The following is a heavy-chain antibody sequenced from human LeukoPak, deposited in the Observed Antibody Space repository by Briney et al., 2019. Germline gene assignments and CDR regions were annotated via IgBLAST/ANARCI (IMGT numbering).Heavy chain of an antibody. V-gene: IGHV3-21*01. CDR1: GFTFSSYA. Sequence: PGGSLRLSCAASGFTFSSYAMNWVRQPPGKGLEWVSSISRSSVHIFYADSVKGRFTISRDNAKNSLYLQMNSLRAEDTAVYYCARPNDYDSSGYYYYGMDVWGQGTTVTVSS. J-gene: IGHJ6*02. CDR3: ARPNDYDSSGYYYYGMDV. D-gene: IGHD3-22*01. CDR2: ISRSSVHI.